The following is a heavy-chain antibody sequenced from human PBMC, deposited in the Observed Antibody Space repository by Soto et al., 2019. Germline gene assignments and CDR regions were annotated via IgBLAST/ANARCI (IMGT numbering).Heavy chain of an antibody. J-gene: IGHJ3*02. CDR1: GGTFSSYA. CDR2: IIPIFGTA. V-gene: IGHV1-69*13. Sequence: LVKVSCKASGGTFSSYAISWVRQAPGQGLEWMGGIIPIFGTANYAQKFQGRVTITADESTSTAYMELSSLRSEDTAVYYCARDPTYYYDSSGPSDAFDIWGQGTMVTVSS. CDR3: ARDPTYYYDSSGPSDAFDI. D-gene: IGHD3-22*01.